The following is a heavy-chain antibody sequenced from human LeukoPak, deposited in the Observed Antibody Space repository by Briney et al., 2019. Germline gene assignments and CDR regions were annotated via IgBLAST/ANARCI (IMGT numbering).Heavy chain of an antibody. CDR1: GFTLRTYA. V-gene: IGHV3-23*01. J-gene: IGHJ4*01. CDR2: ISGSAGIT. D-gene: IGHD5-12*01. Sequence: GGSLGLSCVASGFTLRTYAMSWVRQAPGKGLEWVSAISGSAGITYYADAVRGRFTVSRDISTNTVFLQMDSLRAGDTAVYYCAKEYSGYDFDCWGQGTLVTVSS. CDR3: AKEYSGYDFDC.